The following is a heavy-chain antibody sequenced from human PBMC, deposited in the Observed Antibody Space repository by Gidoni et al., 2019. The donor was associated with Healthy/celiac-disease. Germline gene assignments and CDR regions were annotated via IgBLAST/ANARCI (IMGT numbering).Heavy chain of an antibody. CDR1: GFTFSSYS. D-gene: IGHD2-21*01. Sequence: AGFTFSSYSMNWVRQAPGKGLEWVSSISSSSSYIYYADSVKGRFTISRDNAKNSLYLQMNSLRAEDTAVYYCARDPNRGYATLVIEPHFDYWGQGTLVTVSS. CDR3: ARDPNRGYATLVIEPHFDY. J-gene: IGHJ4*02. CDR2: ISSSSSYI. V-gene: IGHV3-21*01.